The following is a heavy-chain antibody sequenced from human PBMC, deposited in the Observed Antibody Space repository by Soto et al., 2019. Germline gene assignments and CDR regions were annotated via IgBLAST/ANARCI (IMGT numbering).Heavy chain of an antibody. CDR2: ASPDGTST. CDR1: GFTFSSFW. J-gene: IGHJ5*02. Sequence: GGSLRLSCAASGFTFSSFWMHWVRQAPGKGLEWVSRASPDGTSTSYADSVKGRFTISRDNAKNTLFMQMNSMRAEDTAVYYCTRHGSGDYFLFDPWGQGTLVTVSS. V-gene: IGHV3-74*01. CDR3: TRHGSGDYFLFDP. D-gene: IGHD4-17*01.